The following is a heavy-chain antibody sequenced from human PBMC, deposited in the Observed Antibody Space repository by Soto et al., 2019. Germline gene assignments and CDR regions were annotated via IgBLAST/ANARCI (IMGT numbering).Heavy chain of an antibody. CDR2: IDPSDSQT. CDR1: GYSFAGYW. CDR3: ARQIYDSDTGPNFQYYFDS. V-gene: IGHV5-10-1*01. D-gene: IGHD3-22*01. J-gene: IGHJ4*02. Sequence: GESLKISCKGSGYSFAGYWITWVRQKPGKGLEWMGRIDPSDSQTYYSPSFRGHVIISATKSITTVFLQWGSLRASDTAMYYCARQIYDSDTGPNFQYYFDSWGQGTPVTVSS.